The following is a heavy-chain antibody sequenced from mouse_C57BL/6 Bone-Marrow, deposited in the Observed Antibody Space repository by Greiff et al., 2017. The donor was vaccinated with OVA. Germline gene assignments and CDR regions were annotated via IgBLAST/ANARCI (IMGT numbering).Heavy chain of an antibody. CDR1: GYTFTDYY. D-gene: IGHD3-2*02. Sequence: VQRVESGAELVRPGASVKLSCKASGYTFTDYYINWVKQRPGQGLEWIARIYPGSGNTYYNEKFKGKATLTAEKSSSTAYMQLSSLTSEDSAVYFCARQTAQATLAYWGQGTLVTVSA. CDR3: ARQTAQATLAY. CDR2: IYPGSGNT. J-gene: IGHJ3*01. V-gene: IGHV1-76*01.